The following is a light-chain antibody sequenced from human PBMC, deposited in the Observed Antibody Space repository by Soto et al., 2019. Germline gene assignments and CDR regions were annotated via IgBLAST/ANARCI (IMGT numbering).Light chain of an antibody. V-gene: IGLV1-51*01. CDR1: SSNIGGNS. CDR3: GSWDSSLSAYV. J-gene: IGLJ1*01. CDR2: DDN. Sequence: QSVLTQPPSVSAAPGQKVTISCSGSSSNIGGNSVSWYQQLPGTAPKLLIYDDNKRPSGIPDRFSGSKYGTSATLGITGFQTGDEADYYCGSWDSSLSAYVFGTGTRSPS.